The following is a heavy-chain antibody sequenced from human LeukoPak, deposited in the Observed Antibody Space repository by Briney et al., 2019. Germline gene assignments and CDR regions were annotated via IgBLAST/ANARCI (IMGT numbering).Heavy chain of an antibody. CDR2: INYSGST. D-gene: IGHD1-26*01. CDR3: ARDDSGSYQYAFDI. Sequence: PSETLSLTCIVSGGGSISSSNHYWGWIRQPPGKGLEWIGSINYSGSTQYNPSLKSRVTLSVDTSKDQFSLKLSSVTAADTAVYYCARDDSGSYQYAFDIWGQGTMVTVSS. CDR1: GGGSISSSNHY. V-gene: IGHV4-39*02. J-gene: IGHJ3*02.